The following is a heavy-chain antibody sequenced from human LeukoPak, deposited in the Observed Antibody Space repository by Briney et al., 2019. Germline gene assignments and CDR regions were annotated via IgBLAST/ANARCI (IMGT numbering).Heavy chain of an antibody. D-gene: IGHD2/OR15-2a*01. CDR1: GFPSQFPFRVFA. CDR2: IGSEPHST. Sequence: GGSLRLSCTASGFPSQFPFRVFAMSWVRQAPGKGLEWVSAIGSEPHSTYYADSVKGRFTISRDNSKNTLFLQMDSLRAEDTALYYCANIGYCTITTCHHAFEYWGQGTLLTVSS. J-gene: IGHJ4*02. CDR3: ANIGYCTITTCHHAFEY. V-gene: IGHV3-23*01.